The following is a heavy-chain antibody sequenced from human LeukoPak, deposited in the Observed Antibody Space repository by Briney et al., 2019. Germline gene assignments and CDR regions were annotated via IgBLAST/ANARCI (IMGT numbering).Heavy chain of an antibody. V-gene: IGHV1-69*13. J-gene: IGHJ4*02. CDR1: GYTFTGYY. CDR3: ASVAVYRWGYEYYFDY. D-gene: IGHD3-16*01. CDR2: IIPIFGTA. Sequence: GASVKVSCKASGYTFTGYYMHWVRQAPGQGLEWMGGIIPIFGTANYAQKFQGRVTITADESTSTAYMELSSLRSEDTAVYYCASVAVYRWGYEYYFDYWGQGTLVTVSS.